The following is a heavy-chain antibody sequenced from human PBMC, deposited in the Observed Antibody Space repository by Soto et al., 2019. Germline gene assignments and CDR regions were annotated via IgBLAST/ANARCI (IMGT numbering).Heavy chain of an antibody. Sequence: SVKVSCKASGGTFSSYTISWVRQAPGQGLEWMGRIIPILGIANYAQKFQGRVTITADKSTSTAYMELSSLRSEDTAVYYCAREGLYPTVTIYYFDYWGQGTLVTVSS. D-gene: IGHD4-4*01. CDR3: AREGLYPTVTIYYFDY. J-gene: IGHJ4*02. V-gene: IGHV1-69*04. CDR2: IIPILGIA. CDR1: GGTFSSYT.